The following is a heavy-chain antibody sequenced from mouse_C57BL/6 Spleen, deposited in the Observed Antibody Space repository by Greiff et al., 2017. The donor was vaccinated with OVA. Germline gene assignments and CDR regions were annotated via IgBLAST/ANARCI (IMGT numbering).Heavy chain of an antibody. Sequence: EVQLVESGGGLMKPGGSLKLSCAASGFTFSSYAMSWVRQTPEKRLEWVATISDGGSYTYYPDNVKGRFTISRDNAKNNLYLQMSHLKSEDTAMYYCARDSPGGEDYWGQGTSVTVSS. J-gene: IGHJ4*01. CDR3: ARDSPGGEDY. CDR1: GFTFSSYA. V-gene: IGHV5-4*01. CDR2: ISDGGSYT.